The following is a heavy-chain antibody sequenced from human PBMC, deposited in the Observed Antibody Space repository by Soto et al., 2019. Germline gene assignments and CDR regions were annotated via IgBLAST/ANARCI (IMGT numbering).Heavy chain of an antibody. Sequence: PSETLSLTCSVYSESFSSHYWSWIRQSPGKGLEWIGEINHIGSTAYNPSLKSRVTILVDASKNQFSLRLNSVTAADAGVYYCARVGPTTVTTFYDYWGQGTPVT. J-gene: IGHJ4*02. CDR1: SESFSSHY. V-gene: IGHV4-34*01. CDR3: ARVGPTTVTTFYDY. CDR2: INHIGST. D-gene: IGHD4-17*01.